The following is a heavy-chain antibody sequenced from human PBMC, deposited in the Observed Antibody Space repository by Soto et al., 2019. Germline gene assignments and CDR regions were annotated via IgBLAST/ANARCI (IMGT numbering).Heavy chain of an antibody. CDR3: TRGIGYSAQDY. CDR2: ISGDVSST. V-gene: IGHV3-74*01. D-gene: IGHD1-1*01. CDR1: GFTFSEYW. J-gene: IGHJ4*02. Sequence: PGGSLRLSCAASGFTFSEYWMHWVRQVPGKGLVWVSRISGDVSSTSYADSVKGRFTISRDNAKNTLYVQMNSLRAEDTAVYYCTRGIGYSAQDYWGQGTPVTVSS.